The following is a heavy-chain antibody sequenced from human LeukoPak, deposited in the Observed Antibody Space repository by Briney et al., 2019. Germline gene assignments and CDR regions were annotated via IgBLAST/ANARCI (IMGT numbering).Heavy chain of an antibody. J-gene: IGHJ6*03. CDR2: INPNSGGT. D-gene: IGHD6-19*01. Sequence: ASVKVSCKASGYTFTGYYMHWVRQAPGQGLEWMGWINPNSGGTNYAQKFRGRVTMTRDTSISTAYMELSRLRSDDTAVYYCAKAVAAYYYYMDVWGKGTTVTVSS. CDR3: AKAVAAYYYYMDV. CDR1: GYTFTGYY. V-gene: IGHV1-2*02.